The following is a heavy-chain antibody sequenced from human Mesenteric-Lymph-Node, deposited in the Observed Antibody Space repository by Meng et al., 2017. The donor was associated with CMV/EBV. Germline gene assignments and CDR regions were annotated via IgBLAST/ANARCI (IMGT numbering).Heavy chain of an antibody. CDR1: GFSVRTYW. Sequence: LKIFCVASGFSVRTYWMHWVRQASGKGLVWVSRMNTDGSIKYYMDSVKGRFTISRDNAKNSLYLQMNSLRAEDTAVYYCARAREPTDAFHVWGQGTMVTVSS. CDR2: MNTDGSIK. CDR3: ARAREPTDAFHV. J-gene: IGHJ3*01. D-gene: IGHD1-14*01. V-gene: IGHV3-74*01.